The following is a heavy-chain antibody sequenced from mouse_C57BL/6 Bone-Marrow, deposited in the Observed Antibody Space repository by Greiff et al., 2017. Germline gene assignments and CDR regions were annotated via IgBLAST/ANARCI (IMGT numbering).Heavy chain of an antibody. D-gene: IGHD1-1*01. Sequence: EVQLQQSGPVLVKPGASVKMSCKASGYTFTDYYMNWVKQSHGKSLEWIGVINPYNGGTSYNQKFKGKATLTVDKSSSTAYMELNSLTSEDSAVYYGARSDYGSSLDYWGQGTTLTVSS. V-gene: IGHV1-19*01. CDR1: GYTFTDYY. J-gene: IGHJ2*01. CDR2: INPYNGGT. CDR3: ARSDYGSSLDY.